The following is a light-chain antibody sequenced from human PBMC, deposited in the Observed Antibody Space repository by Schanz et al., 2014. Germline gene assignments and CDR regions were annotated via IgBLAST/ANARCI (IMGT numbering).Light chain of an antibody. V-gene: IGKV3-20*01. J-gene: IGKJ4*01. CDR3: QQYYSTPLT. Sequence: EIVMTQSPATLSLSPGERATLSCRASQTVSSSYLAWYQQKPDQAPRLLISVASIRATGIPDRFSGSGSGTDFTLTISSLQAEDVAVYYCQQYYSTPLTFGGGTKVEIK. CDR1: QTVSSSY. CDR2: VAS.